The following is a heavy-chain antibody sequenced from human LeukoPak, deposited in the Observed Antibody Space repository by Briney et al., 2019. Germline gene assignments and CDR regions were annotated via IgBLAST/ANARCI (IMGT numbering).Heavy chain of an antibody. CDR2: ISYDGSNK. D-gene: IGHD1-26*01. CDR1: GFTFSSYA. CDR3: ARGRGGSYSDYYYYYMDV. V-gene: IGHV3-30*07. Sequence: PGGSLRLSCAASGFTFSSYAMHWVRQAPGKGLEWVAVISYDGSNKYYADSVKGRFTISRDNSKNTLYLQMNSLRAEDTAVYYCARGRGGSYSDYYYYYMDVWGKGTTVTVSS. J-gene: IGHJ6*03.